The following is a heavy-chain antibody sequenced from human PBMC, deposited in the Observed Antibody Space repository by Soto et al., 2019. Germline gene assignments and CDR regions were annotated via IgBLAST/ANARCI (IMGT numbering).Heavy chain of an antibody. Sequence: VRLVESEAGLVQPGGSLSLSFAASGFTFSYYWMHWVRQAPGQGMLWVSRINRDGSSTTYADSVKGRFTISRDNAKNRVSLQMNSLRVEDTGVYFCARGDRGAFDLWGQGTMVTVSS. CDR3: ARGDRGAFDL. V-gene: IGHV3-74*01. J-gene: IGHJ3*01. D-gene: IGHD2-21*02. CDR2: INRDGSST. CDR1: GFTFSYYW.